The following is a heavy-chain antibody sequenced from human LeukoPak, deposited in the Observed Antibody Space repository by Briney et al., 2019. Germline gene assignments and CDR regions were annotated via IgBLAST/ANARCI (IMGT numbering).Heavy chain of an antibody. J-gene: IGHJ5*02. D-gene: IGHD3-3*01. CDR1: GGSISSGGYY. CDR3: ARGRSYYDFWSGYTPYNWFDP. CDR2: IYYSGST. V-gene: IGHV4-31*03. Sequence: PSQTLSLTCTVSGGSISSGGYYWSWIRQHPGKGLEWIGYIYYSGSTYYNPSLKSRVTISVDTSKNQFSLKLSSVTAADTAVYYCARGRSYYDFWSGYTPYNWFDPWGQGTLVTVSS.